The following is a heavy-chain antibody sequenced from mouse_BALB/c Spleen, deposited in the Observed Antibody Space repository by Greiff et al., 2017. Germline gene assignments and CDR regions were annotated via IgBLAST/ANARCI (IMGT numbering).Heavy chain of an antibody. J-gene: IGHJ2*01. CDR1: GYTFTSYW. CDR2: IDPSDSYT. CDR3: APLGHFDY. V-gene: IGHV1-69*02. D-gene: IGHD3-3*01. Sequence: QVQLQQPGAELVKPGASVKLSCKASGYTFTSYWMHWVKQRPGQGLEWIGEIDPSDSYTNYNQKFKGKATLTVDKSSSTAYMQLSSLTSEDSAVYYCAPLGHFDYWGQGTTLTVSS.